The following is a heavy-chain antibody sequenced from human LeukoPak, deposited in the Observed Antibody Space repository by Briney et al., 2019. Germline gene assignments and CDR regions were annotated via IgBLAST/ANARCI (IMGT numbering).Heavy chain of an antibody. CDR2: IYPGDSDT. Sequence: GESLKISCKGSGYSFTSYWIGWARQMPGKGLEWMGIIYPGDSDTRYSPSFQGQVTISADKSISTAYLQWSSLKASDTAMYYCARTSTTVTTDFDYWGQGTLVTVSS. D-gene: IGHD4-17*01. CDR3: ARTSTTVTTDFDY. J-gene: IGHJ4*02. CDR1: GYSFTSYW. V-gene: IGHV5-51*01.